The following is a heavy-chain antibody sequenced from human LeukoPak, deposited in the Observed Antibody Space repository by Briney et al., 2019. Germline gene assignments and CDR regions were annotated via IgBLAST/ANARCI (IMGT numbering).Heavy chain of an antibody. D-gene: IGHD3-10*01. V-gene: IGHV4-59*12. J-gene: IGHJ3*02. CDR1: GGSISSYY. CDR3: ARAPGGYGSGSRGAFDI. CDR2: IYYSGST. Sequence: PSETLSLTCTVSGGSISSYYWSWIRQPPGKGLEWIGYIYYSGSTNYNPSLKSRVTISVDTSKNQFSLKLSSVTAADTAVYYCARAPGGYGSGSRGAFDIWGQGTMLTVSS.